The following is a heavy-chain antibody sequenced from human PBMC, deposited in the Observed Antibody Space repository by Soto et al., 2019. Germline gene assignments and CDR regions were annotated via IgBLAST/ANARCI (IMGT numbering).Heavy chain of an antibody. CDR1: GESISSSSYY. CDR2: IYYSGRT. Sequence: SETLSLTCIVSGESISSSSYYWGWIRQPPGKGLEWIGSIYYSGRTYYNPSFKSRVTISIDTSKNQFSLKLSSVPATDTAVYFCARKRTTVGTQGYFDQWGQGAVVTVSS. V-gene: IGHV4-39*01. CDR3: ARKRTTVGTQGYFDQ. D-gene: IGHD4-17*01. J-gene: IGHJ4*02.